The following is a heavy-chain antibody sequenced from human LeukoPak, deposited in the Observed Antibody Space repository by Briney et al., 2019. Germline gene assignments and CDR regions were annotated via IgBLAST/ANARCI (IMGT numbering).Heavy chain of an antibody. D-gene: IGHD3-22*01. Sequence: PGGSLRLSCAAAGFTFSDAWMNWVRQAPGKGLEWVGRIKSKTDGGLTDYAAPVKVKLTMSRDDSKNTLYLQIISLKTEDTAVYYCTTDWKRKRYYDSSGTFDYWGQGTLVTVSS. V-gene: IGHV3-15*01. CDR3: TTDWKRKRYYDSSGTFDY. CDR1: GFTFSDAW. J-gene: IGHJ4*02. CDR2: IKSKTDGGLT.